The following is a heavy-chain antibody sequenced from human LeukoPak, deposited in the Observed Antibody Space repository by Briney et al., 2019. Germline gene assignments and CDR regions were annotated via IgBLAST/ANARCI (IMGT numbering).Heavy chain of an antibody. V-gene: IGHV1-69*01. CDR1: GSGFSFNA. J-gene: IGHJ6*04. CDR3: ARAIRYVDCLLPFGMDV. D-gene: IGHD3-9*01. CDR2: AITIFDAA. Sequence: SVTLRRSSAGSGFSFNANSWERQPPGPGHGLKGVAITIFDAANYAQKYHGRVTITADESTSTAHMELSSLRSEDTAVYYCARAIRYVDCLLPFGMDVWGKGTTVTVSS.